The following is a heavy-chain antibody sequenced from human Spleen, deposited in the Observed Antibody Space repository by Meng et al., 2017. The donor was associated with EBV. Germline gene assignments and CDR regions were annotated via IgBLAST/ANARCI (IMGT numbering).Heavy chain of an antibody. CDR3: ARNGYDLYFDS. D-gene: IGHD5-12*01. CDR1: GGSIYAYY. Sequence: VHLHQPGPGLVKPSETLSLTCSVSGGSIYAYYWNLIRQPPGKALEWIGYAYYTGRTNYNPSLKSRVTISLDTAKNEFSLDLSSVTAADTAVYYCARNGYDLYFDSWGQGSLVTVSS. J-gene: IGHJ4*02. CDR2: AYYTGRT. V-gene: IGHV4-59*01.